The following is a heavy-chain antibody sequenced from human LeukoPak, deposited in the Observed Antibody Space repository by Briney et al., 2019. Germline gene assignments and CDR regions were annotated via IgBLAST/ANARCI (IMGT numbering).Heavy chain of an antibody. CDR1: GYTLSSNY. Sequence: GGSLRLSCAASGYTLSSNYTSWVRHAPGEGREWVSDTFRGGRTYYANPVQGRFTTPRENSKKTTYFQMNGRRAEDTALYYGARSPSTVGCGWGYYFYYWGRESLVTVSS. CDR2: TFRGGRT. J-gene: IGHJ4*02. CDR3: ARSPSTVGCGWGYYFYY. D-gene: IGHD6-19*01. V-gene: IGHV3-53*01.